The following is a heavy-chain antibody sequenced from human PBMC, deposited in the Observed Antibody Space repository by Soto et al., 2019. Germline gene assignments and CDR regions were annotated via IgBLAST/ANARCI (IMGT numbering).Heavy chain of an antibody. CDR2: IHDSGRS. V-gene: IGHV4-59*01. CDR3: ARVGGTRGWY. Sequence: QVQLQESGPGLVKPSETLSLTCTVSSDSITNYYWSWIRQSPGKGLEWIGYIHDSGRSNYNPSLKTRLEIAVATAKKKCALQLNPVTAADTAVYYCARVGGTRGWYWGQGTLVTVSS. CDR1: SDSITNYY. J-gene: IGHJ4*02. D-gene: IGHD2-15*01.